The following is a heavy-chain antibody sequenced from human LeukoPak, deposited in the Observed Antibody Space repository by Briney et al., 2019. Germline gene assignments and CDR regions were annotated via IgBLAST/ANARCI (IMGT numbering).Heavy chain of an antibody. D-gene: IGHD5-18*01. CDR2: TKEDGGEK. CDR1: GFTFSTYW. V-gene: IGHV3-7*03. J-gene: IGHJ3*02. Sequence: GGSLRLSCAASGFTFSTYWMSWVRQAPGKGLEWVANTKEDGGEKYYVDSVKGRFTISRDNAENSLYLQMSSLKTEDTAVYYCTRDRLGYTFGPAAFDIWGLGTMVTVSS. CDR3: TRDRLGYTFGPAAFDI.